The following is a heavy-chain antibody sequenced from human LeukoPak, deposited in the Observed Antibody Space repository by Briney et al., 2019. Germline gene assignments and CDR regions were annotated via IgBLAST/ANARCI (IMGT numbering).Heavy chain of an antibody. CDR3: ARADCSSTSCYTPFDY. D-gene: IGHD2-2*02. Sequence: SVKVSCKASGGTFSSYAISWVRQAPGQGLEWMGGIIPIFGTANYAQTCQGRVTITADESTSTAYMELSSLRSEDTAVYYCARADCSSTSCYTPFDYWGQGTLVTVSS. CDR1: GGTFSSYA. J-gene: IGHJ4*02. CDR2: IIPIFGTA. V-gene: IGHV1-69*01.